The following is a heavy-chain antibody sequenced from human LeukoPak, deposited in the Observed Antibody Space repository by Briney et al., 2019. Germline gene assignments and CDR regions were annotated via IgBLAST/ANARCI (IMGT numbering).Heavy chain of an antibody. CDR3: ARGDDSSGYYYVYFDY. V-gene: IGHV4-34*01. J-gene: IGHJ4*02. CDR2: INHSGST. CDR1: GGSFSGYY. Sequence: PSQTLSLTCAVYGGSFSGYYWSWIRQPPGKGLEWIGEINHSGSTNYDPSLKSRVTISVDTSKNQFSLKLSSVTAADTAVYYCARGDDSSGYYYVYFDYWGQGTLVTVSS. D-gene: IGHD3-22*01.